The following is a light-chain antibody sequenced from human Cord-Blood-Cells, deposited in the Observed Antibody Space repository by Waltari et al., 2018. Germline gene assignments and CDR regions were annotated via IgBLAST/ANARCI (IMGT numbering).Light chain of an antibody. J-gene: IGLJ3*02. CDR2: YND. V-gene: IGLV1-51*01. Sequence: QSVLTQPPSVSAAPGQKVTISCSGSSSNLGTHYVSGYQQLPGTAPKPLNYYNDKQPTGIPDRLAGSNSGTSATLGITGLQTGDEADYYCGTWDSSLSAGVFGGGTKLTVL. CDR3: GTWDSSLSAGV. CDR1: SSNLGTHY.